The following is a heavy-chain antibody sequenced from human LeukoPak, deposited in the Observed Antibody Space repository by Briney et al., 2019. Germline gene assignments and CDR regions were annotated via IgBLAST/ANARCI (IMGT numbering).Heavy chain of an antibody. D-gene: IGHD2-2*02. CDR2: IKSKTDGGTT. CDR1: GFTFSNAW. J-gene: IGHJ4*02. CDR3: AGPDLPAAIDPFCY. V-gene: IGHV3-15*01. Sequence: GGSLRLSCAASGFTFSNAWMSWVRQAPGKGLEWVGRIKSKTDGGTTDYAAPVKGRFTISRDDSKNTLYLQMNSLRAKDTAVYYCAGPDLPAAIDPFCYWGQGTLVTVSS.